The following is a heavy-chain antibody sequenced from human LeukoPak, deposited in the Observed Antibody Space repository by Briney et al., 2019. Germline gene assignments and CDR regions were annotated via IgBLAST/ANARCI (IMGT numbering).Heavy chain of an antibody. V-gene: IGHV1-18*01. CDR1: GYTFTSYG. CDR2: ISAYNGNT. CDR3: ARALRYDILTGYYPDYMDV. D-gene: IGHD3-9*01. Sequence: ASVKVSCKASGYTFTSYGISWVRQAPGQGLEWMGWISAYNGNTNYAQKLQGRVTMSTDTSASTAYMELRSLRSDDTAVYYCARALRYDILTGYYPDYMDVWGKGTTVTVSS. J-gene: IGHJ6*03.